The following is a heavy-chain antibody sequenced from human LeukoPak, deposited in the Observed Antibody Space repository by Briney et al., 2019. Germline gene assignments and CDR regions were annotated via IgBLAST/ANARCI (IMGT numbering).Heavy chain of an antibody. CDR1: GFTFSSTW. CDR3: ARDSGSFPLYYYYMDV. CDR2: ISSSSNYI. J-gene: IGHJ6*03. Sequence: PGGSLRLSCAASGFTFSSTWMHWVRQTPGKGLEWVSSISSSSNYIYYADSVKGRFTISRDNARNSLYLQMNSLRAEDTAVYYCARDSGSFPLYYYYMDVWGKGTTVTISS. V-gene: IGHV3-21*01. D-gene: IGHD1-26*01.